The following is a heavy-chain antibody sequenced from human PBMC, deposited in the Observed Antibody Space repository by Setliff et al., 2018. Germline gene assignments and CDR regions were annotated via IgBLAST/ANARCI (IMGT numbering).Heavy chain of an antibody. CDR1: GFTFSDHY. CDR3: AGCAAGPYCRNSFDY. D-gene: IGHD1-26*01. J-gene: IGHJ4*02. Sequence: LRLSCSASGFTFSDHYMTWVRQAPGKGLEWVANIRQDGSDKYYVGSARGRFTISRDNAKNSLDLQMSSLSDDDTAVYHCAGCAAGPYCRNSFDYWGRGTLVTVSS. CDR2: IRQDGSDK. V-gene: IGHV3-7*03.